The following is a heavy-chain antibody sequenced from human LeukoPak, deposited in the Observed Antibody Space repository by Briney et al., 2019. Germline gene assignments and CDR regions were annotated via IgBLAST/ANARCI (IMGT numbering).Heavy chain of an antibody. CDR1: GGSISSYS. CDR2: MDYSGNT. V-gene: IGHV4-59*01. D-gene: IGHD2-2*01. Sequence: SETLSLTCTVSGGSISSYSWSWIRQSPGKGLEWIGHMDYSGNTNYNSSLKSRVTISLDTSKKQFSLKLSSVTAADTAVYYCARESSYQLLSFVRYYYYMDVWGKGATVTVSS. J-gene: IGHJ6*03. CDR3: ARESSYQLLSFVRYYYYMDV.